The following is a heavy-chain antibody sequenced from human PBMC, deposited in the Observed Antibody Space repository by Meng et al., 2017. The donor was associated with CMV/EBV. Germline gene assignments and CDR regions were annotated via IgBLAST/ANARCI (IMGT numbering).Heavy chain of an antibody. CDR3: ARALSGELLDY. CDR2: IYYSGST. CDR1: GGSISSYY. Sequence: ESLKISCTVSGGSISSYYWSWIRQPPGKGLEWIGYIYYSGSTNYNPSLKSRVTISVDTSKNQFSLKLSSVTAADTAVYYCARALSGELLDYWGQGTLVTVSS. D-gene: IGHD1-26*01. V-gene: IGHV4-59*01. J-gene: IGHJ4*02.